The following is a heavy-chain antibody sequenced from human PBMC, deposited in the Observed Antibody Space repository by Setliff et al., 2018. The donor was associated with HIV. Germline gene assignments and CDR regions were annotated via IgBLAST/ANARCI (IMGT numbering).Heavy chain of an antibody. V-gene: IGHV1-69*13. Sequence: GASVKVSCKASGGTFSSYAISWVRQAPGQGPEWMGGIIPMYGVTNYAQKFQGRVTITAVESTSTAYMELSSLRSEDTAVYYCARGVWSSSWGYFDYWGQGTLVTVSS. CDR1: GGTFSSYA. D-gene: IGHD6-13*01. CDR3: ARGVWSSSWGYFDY. CDR2: IIPMYGVT. J-gene: IGHJ4*02.